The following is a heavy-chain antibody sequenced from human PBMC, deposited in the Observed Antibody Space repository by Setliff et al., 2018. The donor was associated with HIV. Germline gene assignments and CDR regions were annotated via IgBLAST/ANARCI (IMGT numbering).Heavy chain of an antibody. CDR1: GDSISSDFY. Sequence: PSETLSLTCTVSGDSISSDFYWGWIRQPPGKGLEWIGSIYHSGNTYYMPSLQSRVTISVDMYKNQFSLNLNDVTAADTAVYYCARGQGCGGGCHYAFEMWGQGTMVTVS. CDR3: ARGQGCGGGCHYAFEM. D-gene: IGHD2-21*02. CDR2: IYHSGNT. V-gene: IGHV4-38-2*02. J-gene: IGHJ3*02.